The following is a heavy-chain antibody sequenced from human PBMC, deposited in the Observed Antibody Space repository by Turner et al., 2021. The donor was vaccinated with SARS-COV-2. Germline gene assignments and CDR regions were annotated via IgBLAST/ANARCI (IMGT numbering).Heavy chain of an antibody. V-gene: IGHV1-2*02. D-gene: IGHD1-26*01. CDR2: INPSSGGT. Sequence: QVHLVQSGAEVKRPGASVNVSCQASGYTFTDYYVHWIRQAPGQSLECMGWINPSSGGTDYAQKFQGRVTMTRDTSISTAYMELSRLRSDDTAVYYCARPLSVDDAFDIWGQGTMVTVSS. CDR1: GYTFTDYY. J-gene: IGHJ3*02. CDR3: ARPLSVDDAFDI.